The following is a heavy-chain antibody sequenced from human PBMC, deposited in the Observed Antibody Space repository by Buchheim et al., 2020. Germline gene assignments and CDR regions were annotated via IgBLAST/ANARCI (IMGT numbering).Heavy chain of an antibody. J-gene: IGHJ4*02. CDR3: ANGGRHVDS. CDR1: GFTFSSST. CDR2: VTSIGTT. V-gene: IGHV3-23*01. Sequence: EVQLLESGGGLVQPGGSLRLSCAASGFTFSSSTMGWVRQAPGKGLEWVATVTSIGTTYYVDSVKSRFTISRDDSRSMVSLQMNSLRVDDTAVYYCANGGRHVDSCGQGT. D-gene: IGHD3-16*01.